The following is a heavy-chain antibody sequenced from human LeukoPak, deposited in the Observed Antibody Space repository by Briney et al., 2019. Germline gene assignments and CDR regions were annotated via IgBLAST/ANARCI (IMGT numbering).Heavy chain of an antibody. V-gene: IGHV4-39*01. J-gene: IGHJ4*02. CDR3: ARQEGRITMVRGVSGPFDY. CDR2: IYYSGST. Sequence: SETLSLTCTVSGGSISSSSYYWGWIRQPPWKGLEWIGSIYYSGSTYYNPSLKSRVTISVDTSKNQFSLKLSSVAAADTAVYYCARQEGRITMVRGVSGPFDYWGQGTLVTVSS. D-gene: IGHD3-10*01. CDR1: GGSISSSSYY.